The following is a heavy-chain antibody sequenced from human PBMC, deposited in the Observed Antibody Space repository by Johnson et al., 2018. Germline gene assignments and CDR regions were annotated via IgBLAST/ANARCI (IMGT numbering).Heavy chain of an antibody. CDR2: ISSSGSTI. D-gene: IGHD3-3*01. CDR3: ARGGVDGGRYYYYYYGMDV. CDR1: GFTFSDYY. V-gene: IGHV3-11*01. J-gene: IGHJ6*02. Sequence: QVQLVQSGGGLVKPGGSLRLSCAASGFTFSDYYMSWIRQAPGKGLEWVSYISSSGSTIYYADSVKGRFTIARDNAKNSMNLQMNSLRAEDTAVYYCARGGVDGGRYYYYYYGMDVWGQGTTVTVSS.